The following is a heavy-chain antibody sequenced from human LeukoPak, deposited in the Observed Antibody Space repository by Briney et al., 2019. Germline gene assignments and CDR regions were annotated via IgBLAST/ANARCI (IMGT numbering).Heavy chain of an antibody. D-gene: IGHD4-23*01. CDR1: GGSISSNY. CDR2: IYYSGST. CDR3: ARREVTETDAFDI. V-gene: IGHV4-59*01. Sequence: KPSETLSLTCTVSGGSISSNYWSWIRQPPGKGLEWIGYIYYSGSTNYNPSLKGRVTISVDTSKNQFSLKLSSVTAADTAVYYCARREVTETDAFDIWGQGTMVTVSS. J-gene: IGHJ3*02.